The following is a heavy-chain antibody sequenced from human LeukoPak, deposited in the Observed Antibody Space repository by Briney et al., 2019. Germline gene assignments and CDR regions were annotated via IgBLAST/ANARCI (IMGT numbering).Heavy chain of an antibody. CDR2: INPKTGVT. V-gene: IGHV1-2*02. J-gene: IGHJ4*02. D-gene: IGHD3-22*01. Sequence: ASVKVSCKASGYTFTGFYMYWVRQAPGQGLEWMGWINPKTGVTNYAQKFQGRVTMTRDTSISTAYMGLSRLRSDDTAVYYCARELNYDSSGYYFDYWGQGTLVTVSS. CDR3: ARELNYDSSGYYFDY. CDR1: GYTFTGFY.